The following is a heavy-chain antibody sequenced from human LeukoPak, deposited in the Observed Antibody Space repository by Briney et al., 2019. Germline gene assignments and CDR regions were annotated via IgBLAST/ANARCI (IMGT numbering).Heavy chain of an antibody. CDR3: ASCSLSGGSCYYFDY. J-gene: IGHJ4*02. D-gene: IGHD2-15*01. V-gene: IGHV3-33*01. CDR1: GLTFSSYG. Sequence: PGRSLRLSCAASGLTFSSYGMHWVRQAPGKGLEWVAVIWYDGSNKYYADSVKGRFTISRDNSKNTLYLQMNSLRVEDTAVYYCASCSLSGGSCYYFDYWGQGTLVTVSS. CDR2: IWYDGSNK.